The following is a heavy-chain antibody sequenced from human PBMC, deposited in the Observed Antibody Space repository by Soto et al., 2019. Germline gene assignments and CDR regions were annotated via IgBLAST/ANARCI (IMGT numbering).Heavy chain of an antibody. D-gene: IGHD6-13*01. CDR1: GFTFSSYA. J-gene: IGHJ4*02. V-gene: IGHV3-30-3*01. Sequence: QVQLVESGGGVVQPGRSLRLSCAASGFTFSSYAMHWVRQAPGKGLEWVAVISYDGSNKYYADSVKGRFTISRDNSKNTLYLQMNSLRAEDTAVYYCARALAAAGFYWGQGTLVTVSS. CDR3: ARALAAAGFY. CDR2: ISYDGSNK.